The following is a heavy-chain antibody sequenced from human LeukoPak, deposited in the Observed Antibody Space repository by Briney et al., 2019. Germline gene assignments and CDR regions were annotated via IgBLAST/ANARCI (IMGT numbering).Heavy chain of an antibody. V-gene: IGHV4-4*07. J-gene: IGHJ4*02. CDR3: ATASGEGGFLHR. D-gene: IGHD1-26*01. Sequence: PSETLSLTCTGSGDFISGSYWTWVRQPPGKGLEWIGRVYSARTTNFNPSLKSRLSMSVDATNTQLYMTLNYVTAADTAVYFCATASGEGGFLHRWGQGILVTVSS. CDR1: GDFISGSY. CDR2: VYSARTT.